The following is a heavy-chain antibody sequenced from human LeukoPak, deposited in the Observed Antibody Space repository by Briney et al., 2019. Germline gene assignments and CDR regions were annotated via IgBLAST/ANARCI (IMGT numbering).Heavy chain of an antibody. D-gene: IGHD1-26*01. V-gene: IGHV3-7*01. J-gene: IGHJ3*02. CDR1: GFTFSSYW. CDR2: IKQDGSEK. Sequence: GGSLRLSCAASGFTFSSYWMSWVRQAPGKGLEWVANIKQDGSEKYYVDSVKGRFTISRDNARNSLYLQVNSLRAEDTAVYYCARDRRLGSYLDAFDIWGQGTMVTVSS. CDR3: ARDRRLGSYLDAFDI.